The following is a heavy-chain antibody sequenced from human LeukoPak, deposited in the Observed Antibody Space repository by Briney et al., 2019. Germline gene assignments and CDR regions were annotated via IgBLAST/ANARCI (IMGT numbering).Heavy chain of an antibody. Sequence: SETLSLTCTVSGGSISSYYWSWIRQPPGKGLEWIGYIYNSGSTNYNPSLKSRVTMSVDTSKNQFSLRLSSVTAADAAVYYCARMDGQDFYGMDVWGQGTTVAVSS. CDR3: ARMDGQDFYGMDV. CDR1: GGSISSYY. V-gene: IGHV4-59*12. CDR2: IYNSGST. J-gene: IGHJ6*02. D-gene: IGHD5-24*01.